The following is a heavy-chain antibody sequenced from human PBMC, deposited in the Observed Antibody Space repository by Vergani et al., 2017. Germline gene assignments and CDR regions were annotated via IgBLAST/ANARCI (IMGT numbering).Heavy chain of an antibody. J-gene: IGHJ4*02. CDR1: GFPFSDYG. CDR3: ARDLSGSYHQ. D-gene: IGHD1-26*01. CDR2: ISSSSSYI. V-gene: IGHV3-21*01. Sequence: EVVLLESGGGLVQPGESLRLSCAASGFPFSDYGMTWVRQAPGRGLEWVSSISSSSSYIYYADSVKGRFTISRDNAKNSLYLQMNSLRAEDTAVYYCARDLSGSYHQWGQGTLVTVSS.